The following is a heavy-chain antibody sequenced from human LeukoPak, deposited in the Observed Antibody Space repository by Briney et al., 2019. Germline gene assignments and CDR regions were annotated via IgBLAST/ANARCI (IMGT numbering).Heavy chain of an antibody. CDR1: GFIFRDYY. J-gene: IGHJ4*02. D-gene: IGHD2-8*01. CDR2: ISDGGRPL. V-gene: IGHV3-11*01. CDR3: AGRYCTPSSCYSDY. Sequence: GGSLRLSCAASGFIFRDYYMSGIRQAPGKGLEGGSFISDGGRPLHYADSVKGRFTIPRDNAKTSLYLQMNRLRDEDTAVYFCAGRYCTPSSCYSDYWGQGALVTVSS.